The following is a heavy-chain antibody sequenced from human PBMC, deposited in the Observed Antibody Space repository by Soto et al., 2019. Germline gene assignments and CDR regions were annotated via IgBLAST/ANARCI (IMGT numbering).Heavy chain of an antibody. CDR2: ISGSGGST. CDR1: GFTFSSYA. Sequence: EVQLLESGGGLVQPGGSLRLSCAASGFTFSSYAMSWVRQAPGKGLEWVSAISGSGGSTYYADSVKGRFTISRDNSKNTLYLQMNSLRAEDTAVYYCAKESYGRVSYYDILTGLLQGQVDYWGQGTLVTVSS. CDR3: AKESYGRVSYYDILTGLLQGQVDY. J-gene: IGHJ4*02. V-gene: IGHV3-23*01. D-gene: IGHD3-9*01.